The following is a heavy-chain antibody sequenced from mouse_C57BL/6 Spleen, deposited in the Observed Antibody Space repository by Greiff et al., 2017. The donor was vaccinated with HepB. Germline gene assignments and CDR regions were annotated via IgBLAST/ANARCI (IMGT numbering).Heavy chain of an antibody. Sequence: QVQLQQPGAELVMPGASVKLSCKASGYTFTSYWMHWVKQRPGQGLEWIGEIDPSVSYTNYNQKFKGKSTLTVDKSSSTAYMQLSSLTSEDSAVYYCARSEEAWFAYWGQGTLVTVSA. V-gene: IGHV1-69*01. J-gene: IGHJ3*01. CDR1: GYTFTSYW. CDR3: ARSEEAWFAY. CDR2: IDPSVSYT.